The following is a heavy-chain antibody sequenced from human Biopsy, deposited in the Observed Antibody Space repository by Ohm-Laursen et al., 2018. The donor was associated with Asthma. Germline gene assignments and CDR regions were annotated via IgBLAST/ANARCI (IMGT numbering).Heavy chain of an antibody. J-gene: IGHJ4*01. CDR1: GYTFNSVA. V-gene: IGHV7-4-1*01. Sequence: GSSVKVSCKASGYTFNSVAVMWVRQAPGQGLEWMGWINTNSGTPTYVQGFSGRFVFSLDPSVTTAYLQIDSLRSEDTGLYYCTRAGSTFVADYWGQGTLVTVSS. CDR2: INTNSGTP. D-gene: IGHD5-12*01. CDR3: TRAGSTFVADY.